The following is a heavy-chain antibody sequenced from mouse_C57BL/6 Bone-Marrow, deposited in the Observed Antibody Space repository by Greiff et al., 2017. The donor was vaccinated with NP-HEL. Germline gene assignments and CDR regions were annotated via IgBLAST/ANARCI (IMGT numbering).Heavy chain of an antibody. CDR3: ASHYDYDVAWFAD. CDR1: GFTFSSYG. Sequence: EVKLMESGGDLVKPGGSLKLSCAASGFTFSSYGMSWVRQTPDKRLEWVATISSGGSYTYYPDSVKGRFTISRDNAKNTLYLQMSSLKSEDTAMYYCASHYDYDVAWFADWGQGTLVTVSA. D-gene: IGHD2-4*01. V-gene: IGHV5-6*01. J-gene: IGHJ3*01. CDR2: ISSGGSYT.